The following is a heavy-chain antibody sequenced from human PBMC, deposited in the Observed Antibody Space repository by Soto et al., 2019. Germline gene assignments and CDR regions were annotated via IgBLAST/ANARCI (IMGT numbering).Heavy chain of an antibody. V-gene: IGHV3-7*01. Sequence: EVQLVESGGGLVQPGGSLRLSCVASEFTFSNYWMSWVRQAPGKGLEWVANIKQDGSEKYYVDSVKGRFTISRDNAENSLYLQMNSLRAEDTALYYCARVYPGTGWPFHYYGMDVWGQGTTVTVSS. CDR2: IKQDGSEK. CDR3: ARVYPGTGWPFHYYGMDV. J-gene: IGHJ6*02. D-gene: IGHD6-25*01. CDR1: EFTFSNYW.